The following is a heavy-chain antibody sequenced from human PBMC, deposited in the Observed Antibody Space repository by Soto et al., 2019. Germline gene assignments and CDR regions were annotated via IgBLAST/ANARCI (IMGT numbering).Heavy chain of an antibody. Sequence: QVQLVESGGGVVQPGRSLRLSCAASGFTFSSYAMHWVRQAPGKGLEWVAVISYDGSNKDYADSVKGRFTISRDNSKNPLYLQMNSLRAEDTAVYYCARVPSSSGRAHFDYWGQGTLVTVSS. CDR1: GFTFSSYA. D-gene: IGHD2-15*01. V-gene: IGHV3-30-3*01. CDR2: ISYDGSNK. CDR3: ARVPSSSGRAHFDY. J-gene: IGHJ4*02.